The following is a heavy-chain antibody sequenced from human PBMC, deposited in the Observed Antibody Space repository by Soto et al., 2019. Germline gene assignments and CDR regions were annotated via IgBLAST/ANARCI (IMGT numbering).Heavy chain of an antibody. CDR2: VYYSGGT. Sequence: SETLSLTCSVSGGSITSGSYYWGWVRQPPGKGLEWIGSVYYSGGTYYNPSLKSRVTISVDTSSNQFSLKLNSVTAADTAVYFCARLQLRKQWLIPGHFDYWGPGTLVTVSS. CDR1: GGSITSGSYY. CDR3: ARLQLRKQWLIPGHFDY. D-gene: IGHD6-19*01. V-gene: IGHV4-39*01. J-gene: IGHJ4*02.